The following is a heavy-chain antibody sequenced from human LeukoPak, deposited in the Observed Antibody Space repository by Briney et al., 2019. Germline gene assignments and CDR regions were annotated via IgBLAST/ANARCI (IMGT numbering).Heavy chain of an antibody. CDR1: GYTFTSYG. D-gene: IGHD4-17*01. CDR3: ARRQSIYGDYVLEY. Sequence: ASVKVSCKASGYTFTSYGISWVRQAPGQGLEWMGWISAYSGNTNYAQKLQGRVTMTTDTSTSTAYMELRSLRSDDTAVYYCARRQSIYGDYVLEYWGQGTLVTVSS. V-gene: IGHV1-18*01. CDR2: ISAYSGNT. J-gene: IGHJ4*02.